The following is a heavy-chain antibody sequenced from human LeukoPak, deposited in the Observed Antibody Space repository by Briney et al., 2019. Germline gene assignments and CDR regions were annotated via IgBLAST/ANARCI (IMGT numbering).Heavy chain of an antibody. J-gene: IGHJ4*02. CDR3: ASLGWGYYGPLGVDY. V-gene: IGHV4-38-2*01. CDR1: GYSISSGYY. Sequence: SETLSLTCAVSGYSISSGYYWCWIRQPPGKGLEWIGSIYHSGSTYYNPSLKSRVTISVDTSKSQFSLKVSSVSAADTAVYYCASLGWGYYGPLGVDYWGQGTLVTVSS. D-gene: IGHD3-3*01. CDR2: IYHSGST.